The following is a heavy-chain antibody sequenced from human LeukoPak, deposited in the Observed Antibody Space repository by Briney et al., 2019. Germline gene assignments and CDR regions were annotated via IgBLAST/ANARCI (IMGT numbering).Heavy chain of an antibody. CDR1: GFTFSSYA. CDR3: AKNPAYSGSYPTNDY. J-gene: IGHJ4*02. CDR2: ISGSGGST. V-gene: IGHV3-23*01. D-gene: IGHD1-26*01. Sequence: GGSLRLSCAASGFTFSSYAMSWVRQAPGKGLEWVSAISGSGGSTYYADSVKGRFTISRDNSKNTLYLQMNSLRAEDTAVYYCAKNPAYSGSYPTNDYWGQGTLVTVSS.